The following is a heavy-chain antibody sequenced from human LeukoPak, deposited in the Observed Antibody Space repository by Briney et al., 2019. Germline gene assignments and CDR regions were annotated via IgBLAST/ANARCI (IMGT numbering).Heavy chain of an antibody. V-gene: IGHV1-2*02. CDR2: INPNSGAT. J-gene: IGHJ4*02. D-gene: IGHD6-19*01. Sequence: ASVKVSCKASGYTFTGYYMHCVRQVPGQGLEWMGWINPNSGATNYAQKFQGRVTMTRDTSISTAYMELSRLKYDDTAVYYCARATVHSGWDFDYWGQGTLVTVSS. CDR1: GYTFTGYY. CDR3: ARATVHSGWDFDY.